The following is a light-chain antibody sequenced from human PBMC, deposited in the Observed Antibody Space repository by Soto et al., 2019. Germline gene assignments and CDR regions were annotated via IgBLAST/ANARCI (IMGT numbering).Light chain of an antibody. J-gene: IGKJ4*01. CDR1: QTISNQ. V-gene: IGKV3-11*01. Sequence: EIVLTQSPGTLSLSPGETATLSCRASQTISNQLAWYRQKPAKPPRLLIYDASTRATGVPARISGSGFGTDFTLTISSLESEDFSVYYCQHRRNWPLTFGGGTKVEIK. CDR3: QHRRNWPLT. CDR2: DAS.